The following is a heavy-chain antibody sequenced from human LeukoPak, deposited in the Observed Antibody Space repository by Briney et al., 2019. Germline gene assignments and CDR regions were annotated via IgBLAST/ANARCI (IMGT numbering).Heavy chain of an antibody. Sequence: GGSLRLSCEVSGFTFSGYWIHWVRQAPGKGLVWVSRFSDDEGRTVYADSVKGRFTISKDNAKNTLYLQMNSLRAEDTAVYYCARDYFYGLDVWGQGTTVTVSS. CDR1: GFTFSGYW. V-gene: IGHV3-74*01. CDR2: FSDDEGRT. J-gene: IGHJ6*02. CDR3: ARDYFYGLDV.